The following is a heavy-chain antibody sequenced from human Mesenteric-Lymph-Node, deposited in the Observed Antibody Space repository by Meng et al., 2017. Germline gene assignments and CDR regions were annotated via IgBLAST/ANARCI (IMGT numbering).Heavy chain of an antibody. J-gene: IGHJ6*02. Sequence: SQTPSLTGAVYGGSFSGYYWSWIRQPPGKGLEWIGKIFHSGHSYYNPSLKSRVTISVDTSKNQFSLKLSSVTAADTAVYYCAREHYDILTGYYNYYYYGMDVWGQGTTVTVSS. D-gene: IGHD3-9*01. CDR3: AREHYDILTGYYNYYYYGMDV. CDR2: IFHSGHS. CDR1: GGSFSGYY. V-gene: IGHV4-34*12.